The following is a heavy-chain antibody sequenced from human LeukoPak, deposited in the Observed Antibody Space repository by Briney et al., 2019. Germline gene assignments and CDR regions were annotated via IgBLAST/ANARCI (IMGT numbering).Heavy chain of an antibody. D-gene: IGHD1-26*01. CDR3: ARAPRIVGAKGYFDY. CDR2: INHSGST. CDR1: GGSFSGYY. J-gene: IGHJ4*02. Sequence: PSETLSLTCAVYGGSFSGYYWSWIRQPPGKGLEWIGEINHSGSTNYNPSLKSRVTISVDTSKNQFSLKLSSVTAADTAVYYCARAPRIVGAKGYFDYWGQGTLVTVSS. V-gene: IGHV4-34*01.